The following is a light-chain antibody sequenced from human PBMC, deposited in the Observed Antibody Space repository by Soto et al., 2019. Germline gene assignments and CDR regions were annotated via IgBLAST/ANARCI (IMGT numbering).Light chain of an antibody. CDR1: QGISSA. V-gene: IGKV1-13*02. J-gene: IGKJ4*01. CDR3: QQFQSYALT. Sequence: AIQLTQSPSSLSSSVGDRVTITCRASQGISSALAWYQHKPGRAPRLLIYDASSLQSGVSSRFSGSGSGTDFTLPISSLQHEDFSTYYCQQFQSYALTFGGGTKLGIK. CDR2: DAS.